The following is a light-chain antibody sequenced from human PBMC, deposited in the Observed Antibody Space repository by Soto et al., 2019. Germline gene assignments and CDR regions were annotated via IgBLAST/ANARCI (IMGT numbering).Light chain of an antibody. CDR3: QQYCRSPPRSDT. J-gene: IGKJ2*01. CDR1: QSVISSD. V-gene: IGKV3-20*01. CDR2: GAS. Sequence: EIVLTQSPGTLSLSPGERATLACRAIQSVISSDLAWDQQKPGQAPRLLIYGASSRATGIPDRFSGSGSGTDFTLTISTLEPEDFAVYYCQQYCRSPPRSDTFGQGTKLEIK.